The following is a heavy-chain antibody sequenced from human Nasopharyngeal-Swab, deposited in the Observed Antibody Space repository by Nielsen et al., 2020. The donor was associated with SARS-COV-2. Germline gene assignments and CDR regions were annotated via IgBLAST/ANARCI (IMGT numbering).Heavy chain of an antibody. CDR3: ARLLGDGYNFVDY. V-gene: IGHV4-39*01. Sequence: SETLSLTCTVSGGYISSSSYYWGWIRQPPGKGLEWIGSIYYSGSTYYNPSLESRVTISVDTSKNQFSLKLSSVTAADTAVYYCARLLGDGYNFVDYWGQGTLVIVSS. J-gene: IGHJ4*02. D-gene: IGHD5-24*01. CDR2: IYYSGST. CDR1: GGYISSSSYY.